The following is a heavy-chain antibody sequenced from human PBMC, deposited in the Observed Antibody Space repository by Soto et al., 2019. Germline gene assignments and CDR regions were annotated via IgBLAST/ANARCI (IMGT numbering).Heavy chain of an antibody. Sequence: SETLSLTCTVSGGSISSGGYYWSWIRQHPGKGLEWIGYIYYSGSTYYNPSLKSRVTISVDTSKNQFSLKLSSVTAADTAVYYCARDGYCSGGSCPGALAFDXWGQGTMVTVSS. CDR1: GGSISSGGYY. J-gene: IGHJ3*01. CDR3: ARDGYCSGGSCPGALAFDX. CDR2: IYYSGST. D-gene: IGHD2-15*01. V-gene: IGHV4-31*03.